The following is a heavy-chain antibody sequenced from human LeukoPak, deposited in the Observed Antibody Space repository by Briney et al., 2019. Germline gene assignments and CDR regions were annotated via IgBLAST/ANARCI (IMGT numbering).Heavy chain of an antibody. J-gene: IGHJ4*02. Sequence: SETLSLPCTVSVGSISSYYWRWLRQPTGKGLEWIGYIYYSGSTNYDTPLKSRVTISVDTSKTQYSLKLSCVTAADTAVYYCASEGIAVAGLDYWGQGTLVTVSS. D-gene: IGHD6-19*01. CDR3: ASEGIAVAGLDY. CDR2: IYYSGST. CDR1: VGSISSYY. V-gene: IGHV4-59*01.